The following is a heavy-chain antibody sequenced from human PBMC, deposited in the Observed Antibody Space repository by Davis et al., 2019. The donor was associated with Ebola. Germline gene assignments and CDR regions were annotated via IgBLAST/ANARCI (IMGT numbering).Heavy chain of an antibody. CDR3: AREGKNWNDDSYYYYMDV. CDR2: INHSGST. J-gene: IGHJ6*03. CDR1: GGSFSGYY. D-gene: IGHD1-1*01. Sequence: SETLSLTCAVYGGSFSGYYWSWIRQPPGKGLEWIGEINHSGSTNYNPSLKSRVTISVDTSKNQFSLKLSSVTAADTAVYYCAREGKNWNDDSYYYYMDVWGKGTTVTVSS. V-gene: IGHV4-34*01.